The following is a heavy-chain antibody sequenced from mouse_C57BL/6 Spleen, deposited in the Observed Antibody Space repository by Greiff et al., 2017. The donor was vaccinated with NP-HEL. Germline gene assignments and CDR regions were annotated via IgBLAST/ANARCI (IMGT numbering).Heavy chain of an antibody. Sequence: EVQGVESGGGLVQPGGSLKLSCAASGFTFSDYYMYWVRQTPEKRLEWVAYISNGGGSTYYPDTVKGRFTISRDNAKNTLYLQMSRLKSEDTAMYYCARGDYYGSSSLYAMDYWGQGTSVTVSS. V-gene: IGHV5-12*01. CDR2: ISNGGGST. D-gene: IGHD1-1*01. CDR3: ARGDYYGSSSLYAMDY. J-gene: IGHJ4*01. CDR1: GFTFSDYY.